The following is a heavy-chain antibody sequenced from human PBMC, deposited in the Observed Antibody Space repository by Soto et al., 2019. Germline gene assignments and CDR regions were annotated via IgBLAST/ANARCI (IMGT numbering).Heavy chain of an antibody. J-gene: IGHJ4*02. D-gene: IGHD2-15*01. CDR1: GYTFTSYA. CDR2: IDAVNGNT. V-gene: IGHV1-3*01. Sequence: QVQLVQSGAEVKKPGASVKVSCKASGYTFTSYAMHWVRQAPGQRLEWMGWIDAVNGNTKYSQKFQGRVTVTRDTSASTAYMELSSLRSEDTAVYYCASSCGSCWQLDYWGQGTLVTVSS. CDR3: ASSCGSCWQLDY.